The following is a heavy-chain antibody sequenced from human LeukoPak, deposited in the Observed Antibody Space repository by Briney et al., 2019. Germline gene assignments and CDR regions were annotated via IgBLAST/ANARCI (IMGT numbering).Heavy chain of an antibody. D-gene: IGHD4-17*01. V-gene: IGHV4-31*03. CDR3: AREGSYGDYVQY. CDR1: GGSISGSSYY. CDR2: IYYSGST. J-gene: IGHJ4*02. Sequence: SETLSLTCTVSGGSISGSSYYWGWIRQHPGKGLEWIGYIYYSGSTYYNPSLKSRVTISVDTSKNQFSLKLSSVTAADTAVYYCAREGSYGDYVQYWGQGTLVTVSS.